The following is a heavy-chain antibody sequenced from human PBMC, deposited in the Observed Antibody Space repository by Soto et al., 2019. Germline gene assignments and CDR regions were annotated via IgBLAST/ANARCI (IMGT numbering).Heavy chain of an antibody. J-gene: IGHJ4*02. CDR2: ISSSGSTI. CDR3: ARDFGYCSSTSCHIPLGY. Sequence: HPGGSLRLSCAASGFTFSSYEMNWVRQAPGKGLEWVSYISSSGSTIYYADSVKGRFTISRDNAKNSLYLQMNSLRAEDTAVYYCARDFGYCSSTSCHIPLGYWGQGTLLTV. CDR1: GFTFSSYE. D-gene: IGHD2-2*02. V-gene: IGHV3-48*03.